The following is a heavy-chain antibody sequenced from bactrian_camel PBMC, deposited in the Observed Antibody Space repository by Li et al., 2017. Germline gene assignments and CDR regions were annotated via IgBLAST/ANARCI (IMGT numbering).Heavy chain of an antibody. D-gene: IGHD2*01. V-gene: IGHV3S55*01. CDR3: AARPRSCDGSAFRKPYIFHY. J-gene: IGHJ4*01. Sequence: QVQLVESGGGSVQAGGSLRLSCVVRDYAYSSYCMGWSRQDPGKEREGVAPIDSAGTTQYTDSVKGRFTTSKDNAKNTLYLQMNSLQPEDTGMYYCAARPRSCDGSAFRKPYIFHYWGQGTQVTVS. CDR1: DYAYSSYC. CDR2: IDSAGTT.